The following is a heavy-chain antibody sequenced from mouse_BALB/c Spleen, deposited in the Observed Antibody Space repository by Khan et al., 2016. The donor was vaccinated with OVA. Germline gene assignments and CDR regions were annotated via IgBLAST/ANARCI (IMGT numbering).Heavy chain of an antibody. CDR3: ARHGYGGFAY. CDR2: ILPNNDGS. Sequence: VRLQPSCPSLFPPFSSFNIPFNSSFYTFTDYNMAWVKQSHGKILEWIGDILPNNDGSIYNQKFKGKATLTVDKSSNTAYMELRSLTSEDTAVYYCARHGYGGFAYWGQGSLVTVSA. V-gene: IGHV1-18*01. D-gene: IGHD2-2*01. J-gene: IGHJ3*01. CDR1: FYTFTDYN.